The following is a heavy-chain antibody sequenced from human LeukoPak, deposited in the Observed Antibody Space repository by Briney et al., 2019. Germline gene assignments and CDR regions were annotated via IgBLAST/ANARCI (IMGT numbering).Heavy chain of an antibody. Sequence: GGSLRLSCAASGFTFFSYTMNWVRQAPGKGLEWVSSISSSSSYIYYADSVKGRFTISRDNSKNTLYLQMNSLRAEDTAVYYCAKDSKIVGATFRSYHYMDVWGKGTAVTVSS. V-gene: IGHV3-21*04. CDR3: AKDSKIVGATFRSYHYMDV. D-gene: IGHD1-26*01. CDR2: ISSSSSYI. J-gene: IGHJ6*03. CDR1: GFTFFSYT.